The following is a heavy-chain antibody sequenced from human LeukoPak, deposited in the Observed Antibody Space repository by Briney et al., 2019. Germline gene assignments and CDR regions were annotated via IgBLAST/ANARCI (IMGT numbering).Heavy chain of an antibody. Sequence: GGSLRLSCAASGFTFSSYGMHWVRQAPGKGLEWVAVIWYDGSNKYYADSVKGRFTISRDNSKNTLYLQMNSLRAEDTAVYYCAKDQVDMVATNFDYWGQGTLVTVSS. V-gene: IGHV3-33*06. J-gene: IGHJ4*02. CDR3: AKDQVDMVATNFDY. D-gene: IGHD5-12*01. CDR1: GFTFSSYG. CDR2: IWYDGSNK.